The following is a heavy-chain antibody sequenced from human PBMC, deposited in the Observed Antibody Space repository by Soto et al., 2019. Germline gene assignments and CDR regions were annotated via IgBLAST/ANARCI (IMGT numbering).Heavy chain of an antibody. CDR3: ARGDKKTMIVVVKRYYFDY. CDR2: IYHSGST. D-gene: IGHD3-22*01. CDR1: GGSISSGGYS. Sequence: SETLSLTCAVSGGSISSGGYSWSWIRQPPGKGLEWIGYIYHSGSTYYNPSLKSRVTISVDTSKNQFSLKLSSVTAADTAVYYCARGDKKTMIVVVKRYYFDYWGQGTLVTVSS. J-gene: IGHJ4*02. V-gene: IGHV4-30-2*01.